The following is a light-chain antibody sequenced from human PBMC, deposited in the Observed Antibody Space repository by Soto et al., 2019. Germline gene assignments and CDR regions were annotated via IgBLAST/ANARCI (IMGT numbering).Light chain of an antibody. Sequence: QSVLTQPPSVSGALGQSVTISCTGNWSNIGAGHDVHWYQQLPGTAPKLLIYGNNNRPSGVPDRFSGSKSGTSASLAITGLQAEDETDYYCQSFDSSLSIYIFGTGTKVTVL. CDR1: WSNIGAGHD. CDR2: GNN. J-gene: IGLJ1*01. CDR3: QSFDSSLSIYI. V-gene: IGLV1-40*01.